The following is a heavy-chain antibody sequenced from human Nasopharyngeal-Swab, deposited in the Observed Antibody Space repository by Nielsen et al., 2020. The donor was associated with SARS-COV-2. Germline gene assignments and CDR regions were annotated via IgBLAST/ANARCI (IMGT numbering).Heavy chain of an antibody. Sequence: SETLSLTCTVSGGSISSYYWSWIRQPPGKGLEWIGYIYYSGSTNYNPSLKSRVTISVDTSKNQFSLKLSSVTAADTAVYYCARGGGSSSWVDYWGQGTLVTASS. V-gene: IGHV4-59*01. J-gene: IGHJ4*02. D-gene: IGHD6-13*01. CDR3: ARGGGSSSWVDY. CDR2: IYYSGST. CDR1: GGSISSYY.